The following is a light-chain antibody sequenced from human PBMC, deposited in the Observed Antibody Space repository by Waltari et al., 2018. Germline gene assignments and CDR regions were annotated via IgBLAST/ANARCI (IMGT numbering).Light chain of an antibody. J-gene: IGKJ2*01. V-gene: IGKV1-5*01. CDR3: QQYDRSPPRYI. CDR1: QSISSW. Sequence: GDRVTITCRASQSISSWLAWYQQKPGKAPKLLIYDASSLESGVPSRFSGSGSGTEFTLTISRLEPEDFAVYYCQQYDRSPPRYIFGQGTKLEIK. CDR2: DAS.